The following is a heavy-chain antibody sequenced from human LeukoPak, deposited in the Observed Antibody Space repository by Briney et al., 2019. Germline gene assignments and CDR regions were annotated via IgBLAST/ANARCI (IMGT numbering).Heavy chain of an antibody. CDR2: IYYSGST. CDR1: GGSISSYF. Sequence: SETLSLTCTVSGGSISSYFWSWIRQHPGKGLEWIGFIYYSGSTYYNPSLKSRVSIAVDTSKIQFSLHLNSVTAADTAVYYCAREGRDGPSSTNGVCPTAVWGQGILVTVSS. CDR3: AREGRDGPSSTNGVCPTAV. D-gene: IGHD2-8*01. J-gene: IGHJ4*02. V-gene: IGHV4-59*06.